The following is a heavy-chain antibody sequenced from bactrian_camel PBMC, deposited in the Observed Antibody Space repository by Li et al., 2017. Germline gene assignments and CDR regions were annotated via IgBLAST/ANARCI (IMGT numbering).Heavy chain of an antibody. CDR2: INSGGTT. V-gene: IGHV3S40*01. D-gene: IGHD3*01. CDR3: AAGTRIIVGDYCDGITD. CDR1: GFTFSSYH. Sequence: DVQLVESGGGLVQPGGSLRLSCAASGFTFSSYHMSWVRQAPGKGLEWVSTINSGGTTYYADSVKGRFTISRDNAKNMVYLQMSSLTPDDTAMYYCAAGTRIIVGDYCDGITDWGQGTQVTVS. J-gene: IGHJ4*01.